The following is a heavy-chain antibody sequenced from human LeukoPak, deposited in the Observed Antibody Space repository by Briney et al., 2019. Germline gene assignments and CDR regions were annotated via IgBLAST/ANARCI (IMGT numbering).Heavy chain of an antibody. CDR2: INPNSGGT. CDR3: ARKDRVVSTNAFDI. V-gene: IGHV1-2*02. J-gene: IGHJ3*02. CDR1: GYTFTGYY. D-gene: IGHD5-12*01. Sequence: ASVKVSCKASGYTFTGYYMHWVRQAPGQGLEWMGWINPNSGGTNYAQKFQGRVTMTRDTSISTAYMELSRLRSDDTAVYYCARKDRVVSTNAFDIWGQGTMVTVSS.